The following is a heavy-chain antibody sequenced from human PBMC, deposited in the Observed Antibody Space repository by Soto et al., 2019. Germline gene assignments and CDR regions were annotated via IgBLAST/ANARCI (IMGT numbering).Heavy chain of an antibody. J-gene: IGHJ2*01. CDR1: GFTFRSNA. D-gene: IGHD2-15*01. Sequence: EVQLLESGGGLVQPGGSLRLSCAASGFTFRSNAISWVRQAPGKGLEWVSTSGSGGGTYYADSVKGRFTISRDNSRSTLYLQMDSLRAEDSALYYCAKIVVVVPRISWYFDLWGRGTLVTVSS. CDR3: AKIVVVVPRISWYFDL. CDR2: SGSGGGT. V-gene: IGHV3-23*01.